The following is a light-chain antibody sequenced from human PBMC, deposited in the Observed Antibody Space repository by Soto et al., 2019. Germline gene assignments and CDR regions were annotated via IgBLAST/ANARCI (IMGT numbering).Light chain of an antibody. CDR3: QQRSNWPRT. Sequence: EIVLTQSPATLSLSPGERATLSCRASQSVSSYLAWYQQKPGQAPRLLIYDASNRATGIPARFSGSGSGTDLTVTISSLEPDDFAVYYCQQRSNWPRTFGPGTKVDIK. V-gene: IGKV3-11*01. CDR1: QSVSSY. J-gene: IGKJ3*01. CDR2: DAS.